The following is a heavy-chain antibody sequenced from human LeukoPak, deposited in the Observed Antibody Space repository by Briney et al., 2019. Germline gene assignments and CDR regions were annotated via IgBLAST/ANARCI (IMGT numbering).Heavy chain of an antibody. CDR1: GGSITSDY. Sequence: SETLSLTCTVSGGSITSDYWSWLRQPPGKGLEWIAYIRYSGTTNYNPSLKSRVTISLDTSKNQFSLKLSSVTAADTAVYYCARGIVVVTAATFDPWGQGTLVTVSS. D-gene: IGHD2-21*02. CDR3: ARGIVVVTAATFDP. V-gene: IGHV4-59*01. CDR2: IRYSGTT. J-gene: IGHJ5*02.